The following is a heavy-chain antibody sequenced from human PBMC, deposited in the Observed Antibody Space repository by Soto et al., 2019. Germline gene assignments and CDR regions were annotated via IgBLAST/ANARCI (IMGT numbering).Heavy chain of an antibody. J-gene: IGHJ5*02. CDR3: ARDREGFDP. V-gene: IGHV4-59*11. CDR1: GGSISSHS. Sequence: PSETLSLTCIVSGGSISSHSWTWIRQPPGKGLEWIGYIYYSGSTNYNPSLKSRVTISVDKSKNQLSLKLSSVTAADTAVYFCARDREGFDPWGQGTLVTVSS. CDR2: IYYSGST.